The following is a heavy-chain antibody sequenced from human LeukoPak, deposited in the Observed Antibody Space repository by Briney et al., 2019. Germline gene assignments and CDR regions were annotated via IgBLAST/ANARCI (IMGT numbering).Heavy chain of an antibody. J-gene: IGHJ4*02. V-gene: IGHV4-59*11. CDR2: IYYSGST. CDR1: GGSISSHY. CDR3: ARGRNDNGGMFFDS. D-gene: IGHD4-23*01. Sequence: SETLSLTCTVSGGSISSHYWSWIRQPPGKGLEWIGYIYYSGSTNYNPSLKSRVAISVDTSKNQFSLRLSSVTAADTAVYYCARGRNDNGGMFFDSWAQGTLVTVSS.